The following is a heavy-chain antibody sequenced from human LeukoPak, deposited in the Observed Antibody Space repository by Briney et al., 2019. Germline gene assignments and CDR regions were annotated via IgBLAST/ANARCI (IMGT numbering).Heavy chain of an antibody. D-gene: IGHD5-12*01. CDR1: GFTFTSYS. CDR2: ISGGGGST. V-gene: IGHV3-23*01. Sequence: PGGSLRLSCAASGFTFTSYSMNWARQAPGKGLEWVSTISGGGGSTYYADSVKGRFTISRDNSKNTLYLQVNSLRAEDTAVYYCAKDLTYSGYDFFDYWGQGTLVTVSS. J-gene: IGHJ4*02. CDR3: AKDLTYSGYDFFDY.